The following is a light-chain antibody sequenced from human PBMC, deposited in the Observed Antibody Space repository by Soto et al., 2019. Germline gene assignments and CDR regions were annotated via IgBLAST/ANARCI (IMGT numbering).Light chain of an antibody. CDR1: QSVSSSY. CDR2: GAS. CDR3: QQYGSSPFT. J-gene: IGKJ3*01. Sequence: EIVLTQSPGTLSLSPGERATLSCRASQSVSSSYLAWYQQKPGQAPRLLIYGASSRPTGIPERFSGSGSGTDFTLTISRLEPEDFAVYYCQQYGSSPFTFGPGTKVDIK. V-gene: IGKV3-20*01.